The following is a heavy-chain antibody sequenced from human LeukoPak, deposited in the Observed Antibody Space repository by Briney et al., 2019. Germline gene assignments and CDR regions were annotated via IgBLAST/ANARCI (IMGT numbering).Heavy chain of an antibody. CDR2: IYYSGST. J-gene: IGHJ4*02. V-gene: IGHV4-59*08. CDR1: GGSISSYY. Sequence: PSETLSLTCTVSGGSISSYYWSWIRQPPGKGLEWIGYIYYSGSTYYNPSLKSRVTISVDTSKNQFSLKLSSVTAADTAVYYCARVPILGKSDYWGQGTLVTVSS. CDR3: ARVPILGKSDY.